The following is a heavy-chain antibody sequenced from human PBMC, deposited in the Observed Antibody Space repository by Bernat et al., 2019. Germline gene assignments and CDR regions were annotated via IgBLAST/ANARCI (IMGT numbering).Heavy chain of an antibody. J-gene: IGHJ4*02. V-gene: IGHV3-30*01. CDR3: ARGGYYDYIWGSHGAGDY. CDR1: GFTFSSYA. CDR2: ISYDGSNK. Sequence: QVQLVESGGGVVQPGRSLRLSCAASGFTFSSYAMHWVRQAPGKGLEWVAVISYDGSNKYYADSVKGRFTISRDNSKNTLYLQMNSLRAEDTAVDYCARGGYYDYIWGSHGAGDYWGQGTLVTVSS. D-gene: IGHD3-16*01.